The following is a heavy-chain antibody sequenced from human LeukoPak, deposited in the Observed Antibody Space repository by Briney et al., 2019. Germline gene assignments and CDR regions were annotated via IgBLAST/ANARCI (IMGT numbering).Heavy chain of an antibody. D-gene: IGHD3-22*01. J-gene: IGHJ4*02. V-gene: IGHV3-21*01. CDR3: ARGSGYYYEDY. CDR2: ISSSGSYI. Sequence: GGSLRLSCAACGFTFSSYIMNWDRQAPGKGLEWVSSISSSGSYIYYADSVKGRFTISRDNVKNSLYLQMNSLRAEDTAVYYCARGSGYYYEDYWGQGTLITVSS. CDR1: GFTFSSYI.